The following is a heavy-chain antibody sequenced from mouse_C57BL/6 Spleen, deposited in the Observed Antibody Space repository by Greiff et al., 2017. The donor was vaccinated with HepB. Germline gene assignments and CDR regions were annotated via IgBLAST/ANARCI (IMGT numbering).Heavy chain of an antibody. Sequence: QVQLKQPGAELVKPGASVKVSCKASGYTFTSYWMHWVKQRPGQGLEWIGRIHPSDSDTNYNQKFKGKATLTVDKSSSTAYMQLSSLTSEDSAVYYCAIPTGPAWFAYWGQGTLVTVSA. D-gene: IGHD4-1*02. CDR2: IHPSDSDT. CDR3: AIPTGPAWFAY. J-gene: IGHJ3*01. V-gene: IGHV1-74*01. CDR1: GYTFTSYW.